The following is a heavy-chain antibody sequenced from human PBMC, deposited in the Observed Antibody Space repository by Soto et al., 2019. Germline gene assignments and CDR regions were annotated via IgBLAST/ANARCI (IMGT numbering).Heavy chain of an antibody. D-gene: IGHD2-15*01. CDR1: GYFFTSYY. CDR2: INPNGGNT. V-gene: IGHV1-2*02. J-gene: IGHJ4*02. Sequence: QAQLVQSGAEVKKPGASVKVSCKASGYFFTSYYIHWVRQAPGQSLQWMGWINPNGGNTNYVQKFQGRLTRTRDTSVSTVYMDLNSLTSDDTAIYYCARESMGGSSFRREYFDFWGQGTLVAVAS. CDR3: ARESMGGSSFRREYFDF.